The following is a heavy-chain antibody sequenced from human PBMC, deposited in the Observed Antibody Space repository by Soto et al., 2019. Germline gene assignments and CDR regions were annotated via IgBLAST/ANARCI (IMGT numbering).Heavy chain of an antibody. CDR3: ARSGSYRLDY. CDR2: ISSSGETF. CDR1: GFTLSNYN. Sequence: EVQLVESGGGLVQPGGSLRLSCGASGFTLSNYNMNWVRQAPGKGLEWISYISSSGETFYYADSVKGRFTISRDNAKNSLNLQMNILRDEDTAVYYCARSGSYRLDYWGQGTLVTVSS. J-gene: IGHJ4*02. D-gene: IGHD1-26*01. V-gene: IGHV3-48*02.